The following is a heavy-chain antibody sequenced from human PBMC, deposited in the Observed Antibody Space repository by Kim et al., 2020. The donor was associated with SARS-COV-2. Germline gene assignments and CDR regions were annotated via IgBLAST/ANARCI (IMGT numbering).Heavy chain of an antibody. D-gene: IGHD6-19*01. CDR3: AQMGVAVAHDY. CDR2: E. Sequence: EYYSTSLKARLTSSKDTSKNQVVLKMNNMDAVDTATYYCAQMGVAVAHDYWGQGTLVTVTS. J-gene: IGHJ4*02. V-gene: IGHV2-70*01.